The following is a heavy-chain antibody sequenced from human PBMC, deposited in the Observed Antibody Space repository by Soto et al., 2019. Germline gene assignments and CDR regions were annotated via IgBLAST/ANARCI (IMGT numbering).Heavy chain of an antibody. CDR2: MYNTGST. D-gene: IGHD2-21*02. CDR3: ARDLWGYCGAACYPLDV. V-gene: IGHV4-59*01. J-gene: IGHJ6*02. CDR1: GGSISSYY. Sequence: SETLSLTCTVSGGSISSYYWSWIRQPPGKGLEWIGYMYNTGSTVYNPSLKSRVTISVDTSKNQFSLKLNSVTAADTAVYYCARDLWGYCGAACYPLDVWGQGTTVT.